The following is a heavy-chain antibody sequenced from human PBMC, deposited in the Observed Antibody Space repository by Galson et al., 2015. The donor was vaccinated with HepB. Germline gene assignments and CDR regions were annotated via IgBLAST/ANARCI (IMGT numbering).Heavy chain of an antibody. V-gene: IGHV3-23*01. Sequence: SLRLSCAASGFTFSRYAMSWVRQAPGKGLEWVSAISGSGGSTYYADSVKGRFTISRDNSKNTLYLRMNSLRAEDTAVYYCAKVREDSSGYYYWGDAFDIWGQGTMVTVSS. D-gene: IGHD3-22*01. CDR2: ISGSGGST. CDR3: AKVREDSSGYYYWGDAFDI. CDR1: GFTFSRYA. J-gene: IGHJ3*02.